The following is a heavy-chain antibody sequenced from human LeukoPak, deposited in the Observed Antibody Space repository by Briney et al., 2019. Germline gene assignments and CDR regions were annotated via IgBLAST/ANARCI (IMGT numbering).Heavy chain of an antibody. CDR1: GFTFSSYA. V-gene: IGHV3-23*01. CDR3: AKDYYRRNALDY. D-gene: IGHD3-10*01. CDR2: VSGSGGST. J-gene: IGHJ4*02. Sequence: GGSLRLSCAASGFTFSSYAMSWVRQAPGKGLEWVSAVSGSGGSTYYADSVKGRFTISRDNSKNTLYLQMHSLRAEDTAVYYCAKDYYRRNALDYWGQGTLVTVSS.